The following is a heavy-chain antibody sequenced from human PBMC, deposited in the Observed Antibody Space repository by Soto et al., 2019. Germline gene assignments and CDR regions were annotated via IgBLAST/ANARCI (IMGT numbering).Heavy chain of an antibody. V-gene: IGHV4-39*01. J-gene: IGHJ4*02. CDR2: IYYSGST. CDR1: GGSISSSSYY. D-gene: IGHD3-22*01. CDR3: AKNSYYDPSGYSDY. Sequence: SETLSLTCTVSGGSISSSSYYWGWIRQPPGKGLEWIGSIYYSGSTYYNPSLKSRVTISVDTSKNQFSLKLSSVTAADTAVYYCAKNSYYDPSGYSDYWGQGALVTVSS.